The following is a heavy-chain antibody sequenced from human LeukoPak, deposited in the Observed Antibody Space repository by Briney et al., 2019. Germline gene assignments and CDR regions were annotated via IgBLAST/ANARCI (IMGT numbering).Heavy chain of an antibody. CDR1: GFTFSSYS. Sequence: GGSLRLSCAASGFTFSSYSMNWVRQAPGKGLEWVSSISSSSSYIYYADSVKGRFTISRDSAKNSLYLQMNSLRAEDTAVYYCARDRKVIRGSNAFDIWGQGTMVTVSS. CDR2: ISSSSSYI. V-gene: IGHV3-21*01. D-gene: IGHD3-10*01. CDR3: ARDRKVIRGSNAFDI. J-gene: IGHJ3*02.